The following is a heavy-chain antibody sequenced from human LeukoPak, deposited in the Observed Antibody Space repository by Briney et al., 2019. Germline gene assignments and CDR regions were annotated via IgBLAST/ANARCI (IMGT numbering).Heavy chain of an antibody. J-gene: IGHJ4*02. CDR2: IGGSGGST. D-gene: IGHD6-19*01. CDR1: GFTFSSYA. CDR3: ATDWSYSSGRLFDY. V-gene: IGHV3-23*01. Sequence: PGGSLRLSCAASGFTFSSYAMSWVRQAPGKGLEWVSGIGGSGGSTYYGDSVKGRFTISRDNSKNTLYLQMDSLRAEDTAVYYCATDWSYSSGRLFDYWGQGTLVTVSS.